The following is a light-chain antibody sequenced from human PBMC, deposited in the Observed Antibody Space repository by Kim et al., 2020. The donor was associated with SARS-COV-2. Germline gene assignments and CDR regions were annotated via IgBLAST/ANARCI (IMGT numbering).Light chain of an antibody. CDR3: QNYNSAPRP. CDR2: AAS. CDR1: QGITNF. J-gene: IGKJ1*01. Sequence: DIQMTQSPSSLSASVGDRVTITCRASQGITNFLAWYQQKPGRVPKLLIYAASTLQSGVPSRFSGSGSGTDFTLTISSLQPEDVATYFCQNYNSAPRPFGQGTKVDIK. V-gene: IGKV1-27*01.